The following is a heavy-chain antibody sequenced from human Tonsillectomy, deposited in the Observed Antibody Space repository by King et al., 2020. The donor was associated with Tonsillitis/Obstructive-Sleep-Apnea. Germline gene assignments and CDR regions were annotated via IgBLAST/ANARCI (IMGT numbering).Heavy chain of an antibody. D-gene: IGHD3-22*01. V-gene: IGHV3-9*01. CDR1: GFTFDDYA. Sequence: VQMVESGGGLVQPGRSLRLSCAASGFTFDDYAMHWVRQAPGKGLEWVSGISWNSGSIGYADSVKGRFTISRENPKNSLYLQMNSLRAEDTALYYCSKDLNSLASSGTLDSWGQGALVTVSS. CDR2: ISWNSGSI. J-gene: IGHJ4*02. CDR3: SKDLNSLASSGTLDS.